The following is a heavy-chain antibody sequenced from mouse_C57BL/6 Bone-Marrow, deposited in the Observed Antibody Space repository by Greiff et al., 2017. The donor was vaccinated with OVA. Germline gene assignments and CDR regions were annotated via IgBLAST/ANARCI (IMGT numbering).Heavy chain of an antibody. V-gene: IGHV3-6*01. CDR2: ISYDGSN. Sequence: EVKLMESGPGLVKPSQSLSLTCSVTGYSITSGYYWHWIRQFPGNKLEWMGYISYDGSNNYNPSLKNRISITRDTSKNQFFLKLNSVTTEDTATYYCAREATGTGGYYFDYWGQGTTLTVSS. CDR3: AREATGTGGYYFDY. CDR1: GYSITSGYY. J-gene: IGHJ2*01. D-gene: IGHD4-1*01.